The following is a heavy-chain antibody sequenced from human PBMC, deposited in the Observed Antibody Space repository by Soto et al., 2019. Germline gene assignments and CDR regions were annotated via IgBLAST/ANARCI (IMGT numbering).Heavy chain of an antibody. Sequence: PGGSLRLSCAASXFPFSNAWINWVRQTPGTGLQWVGRVKSKTDGGSADYAAPVKGRFAVSRDDSKNIVYLQMNSVKIEDTGVYYCTTDSRTTMPEVRFDYWGHGTLVTV. J-gene: IGHJ4*01. CDR2: VKSKTDGGSA. V-gene: IGHV3-15*07. D-gene: IGHD3-10*01. CDR3: TTDSRTTMPEVRFDY. CDR1: XFPFSNAW.